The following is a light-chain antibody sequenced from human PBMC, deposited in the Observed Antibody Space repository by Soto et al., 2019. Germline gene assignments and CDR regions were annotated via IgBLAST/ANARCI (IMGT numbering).Light chain of an antibody. CDR3: CSYAGSYTWV. CDR2: DVS. J-gene: IGLJ1*01. V-gene: IGLV2-11*01. Sequence: QSALTQPRSVSGSPGQSVTISCTGTSSDVGGYNYVSWYRQHPGKAPKLMIYDVSKRPSGVPDRFSGSKSGNTASLTISVLQAEDEADYYFCSYAGSYTWVFVTGTKLTVL. CDR1: SSDVGGYNY.